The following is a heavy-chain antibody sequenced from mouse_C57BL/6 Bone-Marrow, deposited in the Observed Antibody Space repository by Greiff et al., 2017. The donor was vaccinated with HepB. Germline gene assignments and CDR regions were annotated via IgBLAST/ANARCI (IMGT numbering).Heavy chain of an antibody. V-gene: IGHV2-2*01. Sequence: QVQLQQSGPGLVQPSQSLSITCTVSGFSLTSYGVHWVRQSPGKGLEWLGVIWSGGSTDYNAAFISRLSISKDNSKIQVFFKMNSLQADDTAIYYCASPDSSGYGFAYWGQGTLVTVSA. CDR2: IWSGGST. CDR1: GFSLTSYG. D-gene: IGHD3-2*02. J-gene: IGHJ3*01. CDR3: ASPDSSGYGFAY.